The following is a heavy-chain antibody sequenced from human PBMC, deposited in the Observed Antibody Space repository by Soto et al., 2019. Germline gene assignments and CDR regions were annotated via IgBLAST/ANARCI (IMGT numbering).Heavy chain of an antibody. CDR2: VYYRGRS. V-gene: IGHV4-39*01. Sequence: SETLSLTCTVSGGSVSNSNYYWGWIRQSPGKGLEWIGSVYYRGRSYSKSSVKSRVTISVDTSKNQFSLNLNSVTASDTAVYYCVSQRTSVLTQAYFDYWGPGALVTVPQ. D-gene: IGHD2-8*01. CDR3: VSQRTSVLTQAYFDY. J-gene: IGHJ4*02. CDR1: GGSVSNSNYY.